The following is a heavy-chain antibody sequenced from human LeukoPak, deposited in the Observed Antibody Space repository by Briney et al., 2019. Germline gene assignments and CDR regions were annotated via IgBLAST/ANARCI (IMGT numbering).Heavy chain of an antibody. D-gene: IGHD3-22*01. V-gene: IGHV3-9*01. CDR2: ISWNSGSI. J-gene: IGHJ4*02. CDR3: AKDRNYYDSNGPLFDY. CDR1: GFTFDDYA. Sequence: GGSLRLSRAASGFTFDDYAMHWVRQAPGKGLEWVSGISWNSGSIGYADSVKGRFTISRDNAKNSLYLQMNSLRAEDTALYYCAKDRNYYDSNGPLFDYWGQGTLVTVSS.